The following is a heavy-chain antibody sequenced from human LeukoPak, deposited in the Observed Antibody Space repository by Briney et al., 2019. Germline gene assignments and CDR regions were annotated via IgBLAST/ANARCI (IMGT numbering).Heavy chain of an antibody. J-gene: IGHJ6*03. D-gene: IGHD6-6*01. CDR3: AREEVTRISSPPSYYYYMDV. V-gene: IGHV4-59*12. CDR1: GGSITSYY. CDR2: ITYSDNMNSDNT. Sequence: SETLSLTCTVSGGSITSYYWSWIRQPPGKGLEWTGYITYSDNMNSDNTNYSPSFKSRVTMSLDTSKNHFSLKLNSVTAADTAVYYCAREEVTRISSPPSYYYYMDVWGKGTAVTVSS.